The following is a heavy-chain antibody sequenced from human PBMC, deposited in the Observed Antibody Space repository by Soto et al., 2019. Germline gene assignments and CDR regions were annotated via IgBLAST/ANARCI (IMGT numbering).Heavy chain of an antibody. CDR3: AKDLRATKDRSLLYDLGGFDY. D-gene: IGHD3-22*01. Sequence: GGSLRLSCAASGFTFSSYAMSWVRQAPGKGLEWVSAISGSGGSTYYADSVKGRFTISRDNSKNTLYLQMNSLRAEDTAVYYCAKDLRATKDRSLLYDLGGFDYWGQGTLVTVSS. CDR2: ISGSGGST. J-gene: IGHJ4*02. V-gene: IGHV3-23*01. CDR1: GFTFSSYA.